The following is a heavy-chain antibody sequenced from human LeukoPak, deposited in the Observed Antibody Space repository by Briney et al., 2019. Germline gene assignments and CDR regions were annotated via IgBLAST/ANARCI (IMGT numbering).Heavy chain of an antibody. V-gene: IGHV1-24*01. CDR3: ATTVRPVVVISAFDI. D-gene: IGHD3-22*01. CDR2: FDPEDGET. CDR1: GYTLTELS. Sequence: GASAKVSCKVSGYTLTELSMHWVRQAPGRGLEWMGGFDPEDGETIYAQKFQGRVTMTEDTSTDTAYMELSSLRSEDTAVYYCATTVRPVVVISAFDIWGQGTMVTVSS. J-gene: IGHJ3*02.